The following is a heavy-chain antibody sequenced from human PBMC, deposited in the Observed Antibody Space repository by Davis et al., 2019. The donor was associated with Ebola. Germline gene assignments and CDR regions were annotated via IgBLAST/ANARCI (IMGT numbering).Heavy chain of an antibody. CDR3: ASGCSGGSCYGLGY. V-gene: IGHV3-74*01. CDR1: GLTFSSNW. D-gene: IGHD2-15*01. J-gene: IGHJ4*02. CDR2: INSDGSST. Sequence: GESLKISCAASGLTFSSNWMHWVRQAPGKGLLWVLRINSDGSSTRYADSVKGRFTISRDNAKNTLYLQMNSLRAEDTAVYYCASGCSGGSCYGLGYWGQGTLVTVPS.